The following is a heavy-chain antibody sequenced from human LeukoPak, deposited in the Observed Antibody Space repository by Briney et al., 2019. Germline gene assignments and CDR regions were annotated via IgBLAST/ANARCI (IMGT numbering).Heavy chain of an antibody. V-gene: IGHV3-21*04. Sequence: GGSLRLSCAASGFTFSSYSMNWVRQAPGKGLEWVSSISSSGSYIHYADSVKGRFTISGDNAKNSLYLQMDGLRAEDTAVYYCARDRGAVAATWFDYWGQGTLVTVSS. J-gene: IGHJ4*02. D-gene: IGHD6-19*01. CDR3: ARDRGAVAATWFDY. CDR2: ISSSGSYI. CDR1: GFTFSSYS.